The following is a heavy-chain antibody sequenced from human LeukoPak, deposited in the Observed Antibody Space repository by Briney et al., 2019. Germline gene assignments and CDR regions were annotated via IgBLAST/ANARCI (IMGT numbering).Heavy chain of an antibody. CDR3: ASLRFLEWSPDGMDV. D-gene: IGHD3-3*01. Sequence: GSLRLYCAASGFTVSSNYMSWVRQAPGKGLEWVLVIYSGGSTYYADSAKGRFTISRDNSKNTLYLQMNSLRAEDTAVYYCASLRFLEWSPDGMDVWGQGTTVTVSS. J-gene: IGHJ6*02. CDR2: IYSGGST. V-gene: IGHV3-66*02. CDR1: GFTVSSNY.